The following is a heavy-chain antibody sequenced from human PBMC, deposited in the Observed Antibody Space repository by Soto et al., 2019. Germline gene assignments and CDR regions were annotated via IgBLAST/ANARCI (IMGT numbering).Heavy chain of an antibody. V-gene: IGHV1-18*01. CDR1: GYTFTSYG. Sequence: QVQLVQSGPEVKKPGASVKVSCKTSGYTFTSYGISWVRQAPGQGLEWMGWISTYKGNTNYAQKFQGRVTMTTDTSTSTDYMELRSLRSDDTAVYYCAPRSPAFDYWGQGTLVTVSS. CDR2: ISTYKGNT. CDR3: APRSPAFDY. J-gene: IGHJ4*02.